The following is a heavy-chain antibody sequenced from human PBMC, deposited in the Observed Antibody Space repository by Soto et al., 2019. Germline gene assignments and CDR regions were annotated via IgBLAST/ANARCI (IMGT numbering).Heavy chain of an antibody. CDR3: ARYYCTSTTCYYFDY. D-gene: IGHD2-2*01. CDR2: IYYSGSS. Sequence: SETLSLTCTVSGGSISSYYWSWIRQPPGKGLEWIGYIYYSGSSNYNPSLKSRVTISVDTPKNQFSLKLNSVTAADTAVYYCARYYCTSTTCYYFDYWGQGTLVTVSS. CDR1: GGSISSYY. V-gene: IGHV4-59*01. J-gene: IGHJ4*02.